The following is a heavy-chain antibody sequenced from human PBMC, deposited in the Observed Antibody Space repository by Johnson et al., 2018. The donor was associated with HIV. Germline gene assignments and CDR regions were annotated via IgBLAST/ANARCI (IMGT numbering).Heavy chain of an antibody. J-gene: IGHJ3*02. CDR2: ISSSGSTI. CDR1: TFTFRNYW. Sequence: VQLVESGGDLVQPGGSLRLSCVASTFTFRNYWMSWVRQAPGKGLEWVSYISSSGSTIYYADSVKGRFTISRDNSKNTLYLQMNSLRAEDTAVYYCARELRIAARGLAFDIWGRGTMVTVSS. V-gene: IGHV3-48*01. CDR3: ARELRIAARGLAFDI. D-gene: IGHD6-6*01.